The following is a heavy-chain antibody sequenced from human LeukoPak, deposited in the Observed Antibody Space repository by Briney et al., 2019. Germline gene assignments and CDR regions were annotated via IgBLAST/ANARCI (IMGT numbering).Heavy chain of an antibody. D-gene: IGHD2-2*01. Sequence: GESLKISCKGSGYSFAGYWIGWVRQMPGKGLEWMGIIYPGDSDTRYSPSFQGQVTISADKSISTAYLQWSSLKTSDTAMYYCARRVGYCSSTSCYAYFDYWGQGTLVTVSS. CDR1: GYSFAGYW. CDR3: ARRVGYCSSTSCYAYFDY. CDR2: IYPGDSDT. V-gene: IGHV5-51*01. J-gene: IGHJ4*02.